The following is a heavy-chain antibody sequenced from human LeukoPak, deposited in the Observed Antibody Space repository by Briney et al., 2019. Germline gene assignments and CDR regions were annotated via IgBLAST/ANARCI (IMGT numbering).Heavy chain of an antibody. Sequence: GGSLRLSCAASVFTFRNYAMNWVRQAPGKGLEWVSTFSDTGGTTSYADSVKGRVTISRDNSKNTLYVQMNSLRADDTAVYYCAKKLSRMSGTPWGDFDCWGQGALVTVSS. V-gene: IGHV3-23*01. CDR3: AKKLSRMSGTPWGDFDC. CDR1: VFTFRNYA. J-gene: IGHJ4*02. CDR2: FSDTGGTT. D-gene: IGHD1-1*01.